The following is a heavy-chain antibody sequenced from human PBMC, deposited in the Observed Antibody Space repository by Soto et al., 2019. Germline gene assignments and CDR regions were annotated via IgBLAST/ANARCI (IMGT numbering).Heavy chain of an antibody. CDR3: ASMSYYYDSSGYAFDY. V-gene: IGHV4-59*01. Sequence: SETLSLTCTVSGGSISSYYWSWIRQPPGKGLEWIGYIHYSGSTNYNPSLKSRVTISVDTSKNQFSLKLSSVTAADTAVYYCASMSYYYDSSGYAFDYWGQGTLVTVSS. D-gene: IGHD3-22*01. J-gene: IGHJ4*02. CDR1: GGSISSYY. CDR2: IHYSGST.